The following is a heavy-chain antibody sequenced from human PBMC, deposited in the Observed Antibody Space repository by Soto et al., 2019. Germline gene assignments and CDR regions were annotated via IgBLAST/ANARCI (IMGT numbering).Heavy chain of an antibody. D-gene: IGHD3-10*02. V-gene: IGHV5-51*01. CDR3: ARRVLRETHFDY. Sequence: GESLNISCKGSGYIFTNQWIGWVRQMPGKGLECMGIIYPGDSDTRYSPSFQGQVTISADKSISTAYLQWSSLKASDTAIYYCARRVLRETHFDYWGQGTLVTVSS. CDR2: IYPGDSDT. J-gene: IGHJ4*02. CDR1: GYIFTNQW.